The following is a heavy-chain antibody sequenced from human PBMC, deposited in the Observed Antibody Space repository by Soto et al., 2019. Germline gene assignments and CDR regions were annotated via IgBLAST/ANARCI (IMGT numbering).Heavy chain of an antibody. CDR3: AKGPLWFGELYSSDY. Sequence: GGSLRLSCAASGFAFSSYAMSWVRQAPGKGLEWVSAISGSGGSTYYADSVKGRFTISRDNSKNTLYLQMNSLRAEDTAVYYCAKGPLWFGELYSSDYRGQGTLVTVSS. CDR2: ISGSGGST. V-gene: IGHV3-23*01. D-gene: IGHD3-10*01. CDR1: GFAFSSYA. J-gene: IGHJ4*02.